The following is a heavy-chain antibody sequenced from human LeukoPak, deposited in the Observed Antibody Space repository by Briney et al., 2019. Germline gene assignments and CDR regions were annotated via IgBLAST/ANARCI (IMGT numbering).Heavy chain of an antibody. CDR1: GGSSSSGGYD. Sequence: PSETLSRTCTVSGGSSSSGGYDWSWIRQHPGKGLEWIGYIYYSGSTYYNPSLKSRVTISVDTSKNQFSLKLSSVTAADTAVYYCARGYNSGWYCDYWGQGTLVTVSS. CDR3: ARGYNSGWYCDY. J-gene: IGHJ4*02. V-gene: IGHV4-31*03. D-gene: IGHD6-19*01. CDR2: IYYSGST.